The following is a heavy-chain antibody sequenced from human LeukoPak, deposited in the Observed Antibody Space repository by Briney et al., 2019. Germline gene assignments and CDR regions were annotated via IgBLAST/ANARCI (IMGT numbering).Heavy chain of an antibody. CDR2: IGGSGAAT. CDR1: GFDFSGYA. Sequence: GGSLRLSCAASGFDFSGYAMIWVRQAPGKGLEWVSAIGGSGAATHYADSVKGRFTIARDNSKHTLYLQMNSLRAEDTAVYYCSKDRVGTLGDYYDFWGQGTLVTVSS. J-gene: IGHJ4*02. D-gene: IGHD2-21*02. V-gene: IGHV3-23*01. CDR3: SKDRVGTLGDYYDF.